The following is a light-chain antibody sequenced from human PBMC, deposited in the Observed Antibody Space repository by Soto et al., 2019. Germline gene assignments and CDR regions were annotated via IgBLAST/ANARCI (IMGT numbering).Light chain of an antibody. CDR1: QSLNRR. CDR2: DAS. CDR3: QQYKDWPTT. J-gene: IGKJ1*01. V-gene: IGKV1-5*01. Sequence: DIDMIQSPSILSASLGDRVTITSRASQSLNRRLAWYQQKPGKAPKLLIYDASSLQSGVPSRFSGSGSGTEFALTITSLQSEDFGVYFCQQYKDWPTTFGQGTKV.